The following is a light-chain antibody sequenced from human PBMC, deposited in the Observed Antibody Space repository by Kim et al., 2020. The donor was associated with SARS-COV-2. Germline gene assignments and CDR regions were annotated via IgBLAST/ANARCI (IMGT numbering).Light chain of an antibody. CDR2: HDS. J-gene: IGLJ1*01. V-gene: IGLV3-21*04. CDR3: QVWDGSTDHYV. CDR1: NIGSKN. Sequence: ELTQPPSVSVAPGEAAKIPCAGNNIGSKNVQWYQQRAGQAPVLVISHDSDRPSEIPDRFSGSNSGNTATLTISRVEAGDEADYYCQVWDGSTDHYVFGTGTKVTVL.